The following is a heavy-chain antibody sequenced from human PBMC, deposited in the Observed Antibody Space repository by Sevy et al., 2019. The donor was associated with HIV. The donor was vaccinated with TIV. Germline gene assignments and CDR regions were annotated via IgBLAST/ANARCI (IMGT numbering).Heavy chain of an antibody. CDR3: ARWANYFGSGGHPNLDY. CDR2: IWYDGGNK. CDR1: GFTFSSYG. J-gene: IGHJ4*02. D-gene: IGHD3-10*01. V-gene: IGHV3-33*01. Sequence: GGSLRLSCAASGFTFSSYGMHWVRQAPGKGLEWVALIWYDGGNKYYADSVKGRFTISRDNSKNTMYLQMNSLRAEDTAVYYCARWANYFGSGGHPNLDYWGQGTLVTVSS.